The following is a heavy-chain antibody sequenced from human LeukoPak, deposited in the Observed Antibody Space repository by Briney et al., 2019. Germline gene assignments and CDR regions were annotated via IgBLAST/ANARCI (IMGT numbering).Heavy chain of an antibody. CDR1: GFTFSSYA. J-gene: IGHJ4*02. CDR3: ARDPGYSSSSFFDY. Sequence: PGRSLRLSCAASGFTFSSYAMHWVRQAPGKGLEWVAVISYDRSNKYYADSVKGRFTISRGNSKNTLYLQMNSLRAEDTAVYYCARDPGYSSSSFFDYWGQGTLVTVSS. V-gene: IGHV3-30-3*01. D-gene: IGHD6-6*01. CDR2: ISYDRSNK.